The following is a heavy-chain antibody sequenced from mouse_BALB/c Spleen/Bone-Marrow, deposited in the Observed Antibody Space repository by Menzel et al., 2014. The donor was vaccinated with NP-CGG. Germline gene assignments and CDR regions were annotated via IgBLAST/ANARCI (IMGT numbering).Heavy chain of an antibody. CDR2: IDPANGFA. V-gene: IGHV14-3*02. CDR3: ARAYYGNYPYVMDY. D-gene: IGHD2-10*01. CDR1: GFNIKDTY. J-gene: IGHJ4*01. Sequence: VQLQQSGAELVKPGASVKLSCTASGFNIKDTYIHWVNQRPEQGLEWIGRIDPANGFAKYDPKFQGKATITADTSSNTACLHLSSLTSEDTAVYYCARAYYGNYPYVMDYWGQGTSGTVSS.